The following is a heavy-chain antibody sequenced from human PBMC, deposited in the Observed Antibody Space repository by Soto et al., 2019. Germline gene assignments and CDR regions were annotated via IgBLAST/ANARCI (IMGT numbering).Heavy chain of an antibody. CDR1: GYTFTGYY. CDR2: INPNSGGT. J-gene: IGHJ4*02. Sequence: ASVKVSCKASGYTFTGYYMHWVRQAPGQGLEWMGWINPNSGGTNYAQKFQGRVTMTRDTSISTAYMELSRLRSDDTAVYYCARGRDTAMSLYFDYWGQGTLVNVSS. V-gene: IGHV1-2*02. CDR3: ARGRDTAMSLYFDY. D-gene: IGHD5-18*01.